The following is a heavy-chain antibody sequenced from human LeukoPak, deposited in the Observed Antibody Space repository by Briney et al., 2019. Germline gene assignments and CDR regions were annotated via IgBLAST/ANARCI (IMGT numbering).Heavy chain of an antibody. Sequence: GGSLRLSCRASGFTFGDYVMTWVRQAPGKGLEWVGFIRSKVYGGTTEYAASVKGRFIISRDDSKSIAYLQMNSLKTEDTAVYYCTRDYGGFDYWGQGTLVTVSS. J-gene: IGHJ4*02. D-gene: IGHD4-23*01. CDR2: IRSKVYGGTT. CDR3: TRDYGGFDY. CDR1: GFTFGDYV. V-gene: IGHV3-49*04.